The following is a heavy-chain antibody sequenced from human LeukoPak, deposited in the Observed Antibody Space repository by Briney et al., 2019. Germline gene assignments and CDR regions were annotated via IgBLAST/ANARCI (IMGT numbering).Heavy chain of an antibody. CDR3: AKDMSVGSGTYFDI. CDR1: GFTFDDYA. J-gene: IGHJ3*02. Sequence: GGSLRLSCAASGFTFDDYAMHWVRQAPGKGLEWVSGISWNSGSIGYADSVKGRFTISRDNSKNSLYLQMNSLRTEDTALYYCAKDMSVGSGTYFDIWGQGTMVTVSS. D-gene: IGHD3-10*01. V-gene: IGHV3-9*01. CDR2: ISWNSGSI.